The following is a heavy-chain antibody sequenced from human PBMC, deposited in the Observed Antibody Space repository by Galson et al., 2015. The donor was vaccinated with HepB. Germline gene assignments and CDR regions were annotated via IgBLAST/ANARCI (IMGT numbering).Heavy chain of an antibody. J-gene: IGHJ4*02. D-gene: IGHD1-26*01. V-gene: IGHV3-21*01. CDR1: GFTFSSYI. CDR3: ARSSGSYPFDY. CDR2: ISSSSSYI. Sequence: SLRLSCAASGFTFSSYIMNWVRQAPGKGLEWVSSISSSSSYIYYADSVKGRFTISRDNAKNSLYLQMNGLRAEDTAVYYCARSSGSYPFDYWGQGTLVTVSS.